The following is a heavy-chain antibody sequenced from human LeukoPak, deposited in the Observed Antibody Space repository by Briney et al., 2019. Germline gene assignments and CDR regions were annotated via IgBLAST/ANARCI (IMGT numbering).Heavy chain of an antibody. J-gene: IGHJ3*02. CDR3: ARELVSDAFDI. D-gene: IGHD6-13*01. V-gene: IGHV3-53*01. CDR1: GFTVSSNY. Sequence: GGSLRLSCAASGFTVSSNYMSWVRQAPGRGLEWVSVIYSGGSTYYADSVKGRFTISRDNSKNTLYLQMNSLRAEDTAVYYCARELVSDAFDIWGQGTMVTVSS. CDR2: IYSGGST.